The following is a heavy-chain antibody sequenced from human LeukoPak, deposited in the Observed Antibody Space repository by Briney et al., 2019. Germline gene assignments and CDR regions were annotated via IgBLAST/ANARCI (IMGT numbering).Heavy chain of an antibody. CDR2: IYYSGST. D-gene: IGHD5-18*01. CDR3: ASTVGTAMVNY. V-gene: IGHV4-59*08. J-gene: IGHJ4*02. Sequence: SSETLSLTCTVSGGSISSYYWSWIRQPPGKGLEWIGYIYYSGSTNYNPSLKSRVTISVDTSKNQFSLKLSSVTAADTAVYYCASTVGTAMVNYWGQGTLVTVSS. CDR1: GGSISSYY.